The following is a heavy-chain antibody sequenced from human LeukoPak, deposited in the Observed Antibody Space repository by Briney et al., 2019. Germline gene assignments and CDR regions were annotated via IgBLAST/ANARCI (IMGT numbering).Heavy chain of an antibody. Sequence: PSETLSLTCTVSGGSLNSSSYYWGWIRQPPGKGLEWIGSIFYSGRTYYNPSLKSRVIIFVDTSKNQFSLKLNSVTAADTAVYYCARSQATAMVSDYWGQGTLVTVSS. CDR2: IFYSGRT. D-gene: IGHD2-21*02. V-gene: IGHV4-39*01. CDR1: GGSLNSSSYY. J-gene: IGHJ4*02. CDR3: ARSQATAMVSDY.